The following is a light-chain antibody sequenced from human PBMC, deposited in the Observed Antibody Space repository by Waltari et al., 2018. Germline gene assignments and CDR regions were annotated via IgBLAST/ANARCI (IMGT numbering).Light chain of an antibody. CDR1: ISNVGSNF. J-gene: IGLJ2*01. CDR2: DNE. CDR3: GTWDNSLNGGV. V-gene: IGLV1-51*01. Sequence: QSVLTQPPSVSAAPGQKVNISCSGSISNVGSNFVSWYQPSPGTAPKLLMSDNEKRPARSPDRVSGAKSGTSATLGITGLQTGDEVDYYCGTWDNSLNGGVFGGGTKLAVL.